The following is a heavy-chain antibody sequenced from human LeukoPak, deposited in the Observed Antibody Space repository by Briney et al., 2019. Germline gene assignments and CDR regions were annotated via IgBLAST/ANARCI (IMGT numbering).Heavy chain of an antibody. CDR1: GGSFSGYY. CDR3: ARRYYDSSGYYHDFDY. V-gene: IGHV4-34*01. D-gene: IGHD3-22*01. Sequence: SETLSLTCAVYGGSFSGYYWSWIRHPPGRGLEWIGEINHSGSTNYNPSLKSRVTISVDTSKNQFSLKLSSVTAADTAVYYCARRYYDSSGYYHDFDYWGQGTLVTVSS. CDR2: INHSGST. J-gene: IGHJ4*02.